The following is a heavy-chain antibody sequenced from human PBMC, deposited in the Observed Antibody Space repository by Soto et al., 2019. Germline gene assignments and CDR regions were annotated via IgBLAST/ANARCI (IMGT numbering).Heavy chain of an antibody. CDR2: ISYDGSNK. J-gene: IGHJ4*02. D-gene: IGHD3-22*01. Sequence: GGSLRLSCAASGFTFSSYGMHWVRQAPGKGLEWVAVISYDGSNKYYADSVKGRFTISRDNSKNTLYLQMNSLRAEDTAVYYCAKGVTSSGYYCPFDYWGQGTLVTVSS. CDR3: AKGVTSSGYYCPFDY. CDR1: GFTFSSYG. V-gene: IGHV3-30*18.